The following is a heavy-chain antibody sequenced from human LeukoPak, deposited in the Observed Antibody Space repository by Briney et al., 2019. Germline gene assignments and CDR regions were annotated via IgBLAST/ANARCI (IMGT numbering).Heavy chain of an antibody. CDR1: GGSMKSYY. V-gene: IGHV4-59*12. Sequence: SETLSLTCTVSGGSMKSYYWNWIRQPPGKGLEWIGYIYYSGSTYYNPSLKSRVTISVDTSKNQFSLKLSSVTAADTAVYYCARVYCSSTSCYSGMDVWGQGTTVTVSS. D-gene: IGHD2-2*01. J-gene: IGHJ6*02. CDR2: IYYSGST. CDR3: ARVYCSSTSCYSGMDV.